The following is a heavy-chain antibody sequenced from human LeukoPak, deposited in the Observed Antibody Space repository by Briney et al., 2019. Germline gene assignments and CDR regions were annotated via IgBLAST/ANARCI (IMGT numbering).Heavy chain of an antibody. J-gene: IGHJ4*02. D-gene: IGHD2-21*02. Sequence: HSGGSLRLSCAASGFTVSSNYMSWVRQAPGKGLEWVSVIYSGGSTYYADSVKGRFTISRDNSKNTLYLQMNSLRAEDTAVYYCAKEDCGVDCSTFDYWGQGTLVTVSS. V-gene: IGHV3-66*01. CDR3: AKEDCGVDCSTFDY. CDR1: GFTVSSNY. CDR2: IYSGGST.